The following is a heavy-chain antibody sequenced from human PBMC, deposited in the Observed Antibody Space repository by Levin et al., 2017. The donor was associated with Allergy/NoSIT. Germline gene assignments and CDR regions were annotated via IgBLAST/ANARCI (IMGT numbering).Heavy chain of an antibody. D-gene: IGHD4/OR15-4a*01. CDR3: AKGGANSGFDY. V-gene: IGHV3-30*18. Sequence: GGSLRLSCAASGFTFSNYGMHWVRQAPGKGLEWVAVISYDGTNKYYADSVKGRFTISKDNSKNTLYLQMNSLRAEDTAVYYCAKGGANSGFDYWGQGTLVTVSS. CDR2: ISYDGTNK. J-gene: IGHJ4*02. CDR1: GFTFSNYG.